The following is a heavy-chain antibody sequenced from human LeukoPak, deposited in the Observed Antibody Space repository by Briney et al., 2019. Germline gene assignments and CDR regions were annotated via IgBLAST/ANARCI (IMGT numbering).Heavy chain of an antibody. Sequence: PSETLSLTCAVSGYSISSTSWWGWIRQPPGKGLEWIGYIYYSGTTHYNPSLKSRVTMSVDASKNQFSLKLSSVTAVDTAIYYCAKSVDGGNSPFDYWGQGTLVTVSS. J-gene: IGHJ4*02. D-gene: IGHD4-23*01. CDR3: AKSVDGGNSPFDY. V-gene: IGHV4-28*01. CDR1: GYSISSTSW. CDR2: IYYSGTT.